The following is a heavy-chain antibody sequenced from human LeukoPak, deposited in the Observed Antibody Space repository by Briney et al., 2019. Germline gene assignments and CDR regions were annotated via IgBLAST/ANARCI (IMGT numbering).Heavy chain of an antibody. CDR2: INHSGST. V-gene: IGHV4-34*01. Sequence: SETLSLTCAVYGGSFSGYYWSWIRQPPGKGLEWIGEINHSGSTNYNPSLKSRVTISVDTSKYQFSLKLSSVTAADTAVYYCATKWLQNYYYYYMDVWGIGTTVTVSS. D-gene: IGHD5-24*01. CDR1: GGSFSGYY. CDR3: ATKWLQNYYYYYMDV. J-gene: IGHJ6*03.